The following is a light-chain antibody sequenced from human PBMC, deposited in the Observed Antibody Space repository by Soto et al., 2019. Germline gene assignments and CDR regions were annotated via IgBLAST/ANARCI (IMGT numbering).Light chain of an antibody. CDR3: SSYTSSGTQVV. CDR2: DVS. Sequence: QSVLTQPASLSGSPGQSITISCTGASSDIGVYNYVSWYQQHPGKAPKLVIYDVSHRPSGVSNRFSGSKSGNRASLTISGLQAEDEADYYCSSYTSSGTQVVFGGGTKVTVL. J-gene: IGLJ2*01. V-gene: IGLV2-14*01. CDR1: SSDIGVYNY.